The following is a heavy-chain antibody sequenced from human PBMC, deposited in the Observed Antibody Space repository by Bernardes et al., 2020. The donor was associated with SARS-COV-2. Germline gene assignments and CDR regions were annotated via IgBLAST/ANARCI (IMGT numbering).Heavy chain of an antibody. CDR1: GGSVSSGSYY. CDR3: ARVGAARRDGGWFDP. D-gene: IGHD6-6*01. Sequence: SEPLSLTCTVSGGSVSSGSYYWSWIRQPPGKGLEWIGYIYYSGSTNYNPSLKSRVTISVDTSKNQFSLKLSSVTAADTAVYYCARVGAARRDGGWFDPWGQGTLVTVSS. CDR2: IYYSGST. J-gene: IGHJ5*02. V-gene: IGHV4-61*01.